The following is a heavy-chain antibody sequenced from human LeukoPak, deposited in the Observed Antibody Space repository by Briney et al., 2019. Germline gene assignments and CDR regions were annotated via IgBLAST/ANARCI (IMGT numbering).Heavy chain of an antibody. J-gene: IGHJ4*02. CDR1: GGSISSYY. Sequence: SETLSLTCNVSGGSISSYYWSWIRQPPGKGLEWIGYIYYSGSTNYNPSLKSRVTISVDRSKNQFSLKLSSVTAADTAVYYCARGAYGDYVHSYYFDYWGQGTLVTVSS. V-gene: IGHV4-59*12. CDR3: ARGAYGDYVHSYYFDY. D-gene: IGHD4-17*01. CDR2: IYYSGST.